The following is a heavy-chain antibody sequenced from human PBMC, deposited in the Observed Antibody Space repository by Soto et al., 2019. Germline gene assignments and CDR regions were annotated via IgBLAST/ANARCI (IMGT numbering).Heavy chain of an antibody. D-gene: IGHD3-10*01. V-gene: IGHV3-30*18. J-gene: IGHJ6*01. Sequence: QVQLVESGGGVVQPGRSLRLSCAASGFTFSSYGMHWVRQAPGKGLEWVAVISYDGSNKYYADSVKGRFTISRDNSKNTLYLQMNSLRAEDTAVYYCAKDYKSGGRLWFGASDYYGMDVW. CDR3: AKDYKSGGRLWFGASDYYGMDV. CDR1: GFTFSSYG. CDR2: ISYDGSNK.